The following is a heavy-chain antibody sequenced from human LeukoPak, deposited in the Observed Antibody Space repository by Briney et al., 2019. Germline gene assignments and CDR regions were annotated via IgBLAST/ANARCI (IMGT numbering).Heavy chain of an antibody. V-gene: IGHV3-21*06. CDR3: ARDWGEGSSHDAFDI. D-gene: IGHD3-10*01. J-gene: IGHJ3*02. CDR1: GFTFSTYN. Sequence: PGGSLRLSCAASGFTFSTYNMNWVRHAPGKGLEWISSITSSSSYIYYADSVKGRFTISRDNAKNSLFLQMNNLSPDDTAVYFCARDWGEGSSHDAFDIWGQGTMVTVSS. CDR2: ITSSSSYI.